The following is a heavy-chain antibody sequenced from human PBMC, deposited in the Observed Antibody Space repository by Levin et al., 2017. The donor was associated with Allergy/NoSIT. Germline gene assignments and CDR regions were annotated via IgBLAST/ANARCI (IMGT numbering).Heavy chain of an antibody. D-gene: IGHD2-2*01. CDR1: GFTFSPYY. V-gene: IGHV3-74*01. CDR2: IESDTTTR. CDR3: VRGGCSRTSCRDY. Sequence: PGGSLRLSCAASGFTFSPYYMHWVRQAPGKGLAWVSNIESDTTTRNYADSVKGRFTISRDNAKNTLYLQMNSLRAEDTAVYYCVRGGCSRTSCRDYWGQGILVTVSA. J-gene: IGHJ4*02.